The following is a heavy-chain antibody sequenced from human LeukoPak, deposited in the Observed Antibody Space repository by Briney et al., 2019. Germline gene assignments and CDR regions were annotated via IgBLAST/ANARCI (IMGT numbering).Heavy chain of an antibody. CDR1: GFTFSSYS. D-gene: IGHD4-11*01. Sequence: GGSLRLSCAASGFTFSSYSMNWVRQAPGKGLEWVSSISSSSSYIYYADSVKGRFTISRDNAKNSLYLQMNSLRAEDTAVYYCARAIYSNYNFDYWGQGTLVTVSS. CDR2: ISSSSSYI. J-gene: IGHJ4*02. CDR3: ARAIYSNYNFDY. V-gene: IGHV3-21*01.